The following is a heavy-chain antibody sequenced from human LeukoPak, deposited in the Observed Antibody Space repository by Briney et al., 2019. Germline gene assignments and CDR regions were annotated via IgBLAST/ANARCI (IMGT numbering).Heavy chain of an antibody. V-gene: IGHV3-11*05. CDR1: GLTFSHYY. CDR2: SSSSSSYI. D-gene: IGHD3-16*02. CDR3: ARERLGELSYHDY. J-gene: IGHJ4*02. Sequence: GGSLRLSCAPWGLTFSHYYMSWLRRARGGGVEGVSYSSSSSSYINYADSVKGRFTISRDNATNSLYLQMNSLRADDTAVYYCARERLGELSYHDYWAREPWSPSPQ.